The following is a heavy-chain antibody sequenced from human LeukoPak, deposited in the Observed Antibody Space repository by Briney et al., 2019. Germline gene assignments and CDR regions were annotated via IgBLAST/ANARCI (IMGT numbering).Heavy chain of an antibody. D-gene: IGHD3-9*01. CDR2: IYYSGST. Sequence: KPSETLSLTCTVSGGSISSYYWSWIRQPPGKGLEWIGYIYYSGSTNYNPSLKSRVTISVDTSKNQFSLKLSSVTAADTAVYYCARVLRHYDILTGYFVHAFDIWGQGTMVTVSS. CDR1: GGSISSYY. CDR3: ARVLRHYDILTGYFVHAFDI. V-gene: IGHV4-59*01. J-gene: IGHJ3*02.